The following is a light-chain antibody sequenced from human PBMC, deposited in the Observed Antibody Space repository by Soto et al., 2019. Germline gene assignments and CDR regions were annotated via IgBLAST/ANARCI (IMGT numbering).Light chain of an antibody. CDR2: DVT. CDR1: NSDLGDSDY. V-gene: IGLV2-11*01. CDR3: CSYVGGYSYV. Sequence: QSALTQPRSVSGSPEQSVTISCTGTNSDLGDSDYVSWYQQHPGKAPKVVIYDVTKRPSGVPDRFSGSKSGNTASLTISGLQAEDEADYYCCSYVGGYSYVFGIGTKVTVL. J-gene: IGLJ1*01.